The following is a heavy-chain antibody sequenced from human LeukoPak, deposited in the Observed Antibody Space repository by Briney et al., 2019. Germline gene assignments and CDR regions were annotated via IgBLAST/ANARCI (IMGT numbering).Heavy chain of an antibody. V-gene: IGHV3-7*01. J-gene: IGHJ4*02. Sequence: GGSLRLSCAASGINFNGDWMGWVRQPPGKGLEWVANIKQDGSEKNYVDSVRGRFTISTDSAKNSLDLQMNSLRAEDTAVYYCTRDERWGQGTLVTVSS. CDR2: IKQDGSEK. CDR1: GINFNGDW. CDR3: TRDER.